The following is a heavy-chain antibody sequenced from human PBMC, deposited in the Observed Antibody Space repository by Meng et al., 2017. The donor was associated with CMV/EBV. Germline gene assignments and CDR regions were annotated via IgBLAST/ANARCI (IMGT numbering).Heavy chain of an antibody. CDR1: GFTFSSYA. J-gene: IGHJ4*02. Sequence: GESLKISCAASGFTFSSYAMHWVRQAPGKGLEWVGWISAYNGNTNYAQKLQGRVTMTTDTSTSTAYMELRSLRSDDTAVYYCARSQSAMVDYWGQGTLVTVSS. CDR2: ISAYNGNT. V-gene: IGHV1-18*01. CDR3: ARSQSAMVDY. D-gene: IGHD5-18*01.